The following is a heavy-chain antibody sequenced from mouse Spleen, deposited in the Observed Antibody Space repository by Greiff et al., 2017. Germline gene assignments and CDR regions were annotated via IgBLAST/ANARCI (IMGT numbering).Heavy chain of an antibody. CDR1: GYTFTSYW. Sequence: VQLQQPGAELVMPGASVKLSCKASGYTFTSYWMHWVKQRPGQGLEWIGEIDPSDSYTNYNQKFKGKATLTVDKSSSTAYMQLSSLTSEDSAVYYCASRYGNYDYAMDYWGQGTSVTVSS. V-gene: IGHV1-69*01. CDR3: ASRYGNYDYAMDY. D-gene: IGHD2-1*01. J-gene: IGHJ4*01. CDR2: IDPSDSYT.